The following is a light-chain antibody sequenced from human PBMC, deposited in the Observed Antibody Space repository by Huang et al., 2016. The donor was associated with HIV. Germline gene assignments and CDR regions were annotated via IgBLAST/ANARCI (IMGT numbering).Light chain of an antibody. CDR2: AAS. J-gene: IGKJ2*01. CDR1: QAIAKS. V-gene: IGKV1-NL1*01. CDR3: QQYHSTPYT. Sequence: DIQMTQSPSSLFASVRNRVTITCRASQAIAKSLAWYQQKPGKAPKLLLYAASRVESGVPSRFSGSGSGTDYTLTISSLQPEDFATYYCQQYHSTPYTFGQGTKLEIK.